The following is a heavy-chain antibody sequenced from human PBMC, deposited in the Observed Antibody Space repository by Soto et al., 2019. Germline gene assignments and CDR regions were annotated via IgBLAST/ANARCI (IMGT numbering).Heavy chain of an antibody. CDR1: GFSLSTSGVG. Sequence: QITLKESGPTLVKPTQTLTLTCTFSGFSLSTSGVGVGWIRQPPGKALESLALIYWNDDKRYSPSLKSRLTITKDAAKNQVVLTMTNMDPVDTATYYCAHGYGDSRAYYYYYGMDVWGQGTTVTVSS. CDR2: IYWNDDK. V-gene: IGHV2-5*01. CDR3: AHGYGDSRAYYYYYGMDV. J-gene: IGHJ6*02. D-gene: IGHD4-17*01.